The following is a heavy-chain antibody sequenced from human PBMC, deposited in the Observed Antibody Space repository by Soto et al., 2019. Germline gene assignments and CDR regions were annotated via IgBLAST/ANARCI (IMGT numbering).Heavy chain of an antibody. CDR3: ARARPKNWFDP. D-gene: IGHD1-1*01. Sequence: QVQLVQSGAEVKKPGASVKVSCNASGYTFTSYGISWVRQAPGQGLEWMGWISAYNGNTNYAQKLQGRVTMTTDTSTSTAYIELRSLRSDDTAVYYGARARPKNWFDPWGQGTLVTVSS. CDR1: GYTFTSYG. CDR2: ISAYNGNT. V-gene: IGHV1-18*01. J-gene: IGHJ5*02.